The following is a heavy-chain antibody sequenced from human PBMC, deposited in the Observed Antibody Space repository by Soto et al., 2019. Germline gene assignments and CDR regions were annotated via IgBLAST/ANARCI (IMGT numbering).Heavy chain of an antibody. CDR3: AKGGSSKFDP. Sequence: SETLSLTCTVSGGSISRYYWSWIRQSPGKGLEWIGYIYYTGNTNYSPSLKSRVTISVDMSKNHFSLKLTSVTAADTAVYYCAKGGSSKFDPWGQGMLVTVSS. CDR1: GGSISRYY. J-gene: IGHJ5*02. D-gene: IGHD6-13*01. CDR2: IYYTGNT. V-gene: IGHV4-59*01.